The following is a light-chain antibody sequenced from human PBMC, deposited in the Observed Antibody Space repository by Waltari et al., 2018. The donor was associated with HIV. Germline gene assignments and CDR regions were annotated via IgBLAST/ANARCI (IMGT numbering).Light chain of an antibody. J-gene: IGLJ2*01. Sequence: QSVLTQTPSASGTPGQRVPISCSGSTSDIGHNHVSWFQQFPGTPPKVLIYKNDQRPSGVSDRFSASKSGTSASLAISGLRTEDESDFYCAAWDDIRSGWIFGGGTKLTVL. V-gene: IGLV1-47*01. CDR2: KND. CDR3: AAWDDIRSGWI. CDR1: TSDIGHNH.